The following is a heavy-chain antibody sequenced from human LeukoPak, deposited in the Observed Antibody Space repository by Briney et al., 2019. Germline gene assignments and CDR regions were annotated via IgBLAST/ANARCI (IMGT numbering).Heavy chain of an antibody. CDR2: INPNSGGT. CDR3: ARDDCSGGSCHSAFQH. D-gene: IGHD2-15*01. J-gene: IGHJ1*01. CDR1: GYTFTGYY. V-gene: IGHV1-2*02. Sequence: ASVKVSCKASGYTFTGYYMHWVRQAPGQGLEWMGWINPNSGGTNYAQKFQGRVTMTRDMSISTAYMELSRLRSDGTAVYYCARDDCSGGSCHSAFQHWGQGTLVTVSS.